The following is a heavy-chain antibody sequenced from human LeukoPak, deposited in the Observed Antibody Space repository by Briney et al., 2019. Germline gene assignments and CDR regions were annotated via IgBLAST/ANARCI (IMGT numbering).Heavy chain of an antibody. V-gene: IGHV3-48*01. D-gene: IGHD3-3*01. CDR1: GFTFSSYS. Sequence: GGSLRLSCAASGFTFSSYSMNWVRQAPGKGLEWVSYISSSSSTIYYADSVKGRFTISRDNAKNSLYLQMNSLRAEDTAVYYCARERALGFLEWFFDYWGQGTLVTVSS. CDR2: ISSSSSTI. J-gene: IGHJ4*02. CDR3: ARERALGFLEWFFDY.